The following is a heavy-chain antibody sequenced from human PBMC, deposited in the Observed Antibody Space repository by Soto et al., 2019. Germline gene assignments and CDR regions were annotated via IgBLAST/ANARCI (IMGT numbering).Heavy chain of an antibody. CDR3: ARGIAVAGYSYYYGMDV. CDR1: GYTFTSYG. D-gene: IGHD6-19*01. J-gene: IGHJ6*02. Sequence: ASVKVSCKASGYTFTSYGISWVRQAPGQGLEWIGWISAYNGNTNYAQKLQGRVTMTTDTSTSTAYMELRSLRSDDTAVYYCARGIAVAGYSYYYGMDVWGQGTTVTSP. CDR2: ISAYNGNT. V-gene: IGHV1-18*01.